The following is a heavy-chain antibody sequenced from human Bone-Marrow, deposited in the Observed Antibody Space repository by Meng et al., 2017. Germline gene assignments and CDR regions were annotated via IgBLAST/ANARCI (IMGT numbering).Heavy chain of an antibody. CDR2: LSSSGSST. Sequence: GGSLRLSCAASGFTFSSYAMSWVRQAPGKGLDWVSSLSSSGSSTYYADSVKGRFTISRDNSKNTLYLQMNSLRAEDTAIYFRAKVPYGDYFNWFDPRGQGTLVTVSS. D-gene: IGHD4-17*01. CDR3: AKVPYGDYFNWFDP. J-gene: IGHJ5*02. V-gene: IGHV3-23*01. CDR1: GFTFSSYA.